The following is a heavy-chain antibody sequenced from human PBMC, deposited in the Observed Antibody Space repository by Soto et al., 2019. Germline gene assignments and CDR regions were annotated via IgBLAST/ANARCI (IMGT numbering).Heavy chain of an antibody. CDR1: NYTFITYG. CDR3: ARDTSFYFDY. CDR2: ITTYNGNT. J-gene: IGHJ4*02. V-gene: IGHV1-18*01. D-gene: IGHD2-2*01. Sequence: QVQLVQSGAEVKKPGGSVKVSCKASNYTFITYGITWVRQAPGQGLEWVGWITTYNGNTNYEQNFQGRVTMTADTSTTTAYMELRSLTPDDTAVYYCARDTSFYFDYWGQGTRVTVSS.